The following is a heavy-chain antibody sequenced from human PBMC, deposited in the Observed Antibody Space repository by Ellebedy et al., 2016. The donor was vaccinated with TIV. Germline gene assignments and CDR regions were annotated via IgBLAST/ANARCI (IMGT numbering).Heavy chain of an antibody. CDR3: ARQPNDYGVLEY. Sequence: SETLSLXXAVYGGSFSGYYWSWIRQPPGKGLEWIGEINHSGSTNYNPSLKSRVTISVDTSKNQFSLKLSSVTAADTAVYYCARQPNDYGVLEYWGQGSLVTVSS. D-gene: IGHD4/OR15-4a*01. CDR1: GGSFSGYY. CDR2: INHSGST. V-gene: IGHV4-34*01. J-gene: IGHJ4*02.